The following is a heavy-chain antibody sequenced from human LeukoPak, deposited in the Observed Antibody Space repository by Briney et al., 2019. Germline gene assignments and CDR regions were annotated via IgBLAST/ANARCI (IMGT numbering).Heavy chain of an antibody. CDR2: IKQDGSEK. CDR3: ARDRVEWFGELLTDY. J-gene: IGHJ4*02. CDR1: GFTLSSYC. D-gene: IGHD3-10*01. Sequence: GGSLRLSCAASGFTLSSYCMSWVRPAPGKGLEWVANIKQDGSEKYYVDSVKGRFTISRDNAKNSLYLQMNSLRAEDTAVYYCARDRVEWFGELLTDYWGQGTLVSVSS. V-gene: IGHV3-7*03.